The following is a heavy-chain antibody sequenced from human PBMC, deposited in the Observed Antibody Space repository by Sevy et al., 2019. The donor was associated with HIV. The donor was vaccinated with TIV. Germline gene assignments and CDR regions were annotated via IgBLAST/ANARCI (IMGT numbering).Heavy chain of an antibody. D-gene: IGHD3-3*01. Sequence: ASVKVSRKASGGTFSSYAISWVRQAPGQGLEWMGGIIPIFGTANYAQKFQGRVTITADESTSTAYMELSSLRSEDTAVYYCARRSDYDFWSAEVWGKGTTVTVSS. CDR3: ARRSDYDFWSAEV. CDR1: GGTFSSYA. CDR2: IIPIFGTA. J-gene: IGHJ6*04. V-gene: IGHV1-69*13.